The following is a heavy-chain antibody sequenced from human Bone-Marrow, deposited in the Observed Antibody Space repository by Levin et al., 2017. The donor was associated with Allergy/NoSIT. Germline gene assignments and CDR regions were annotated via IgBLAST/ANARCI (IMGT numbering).Heavy chain of an antibody. V-gene: IGHV3-48*02. CDR1: GFTFSTYS. Sequence: GESLKISCAASGFTFSTYSMNWVRQAPGKGLEWVSYISSSSSTIYYADSVKGRFTISRDNAKNSLYLQMNSLRDEDTAVYYCARGTMLEYWGQGTLVTVSS. CDR2: ISSSSSTI. D-gene: IGHD1-1*01. J-gene: IGHJ4*02. CDR3: ARGTMLEY.